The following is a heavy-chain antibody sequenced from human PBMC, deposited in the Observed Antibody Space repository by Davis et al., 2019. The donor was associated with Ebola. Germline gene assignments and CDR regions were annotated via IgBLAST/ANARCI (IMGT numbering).Heavy chain of an antibody. Sequence: VSVKVSCKASGYTFTSYAMHWVRQAPGQRLEWMGWINAGNDNTKYSQKFQGRVTITRDTSASTAYVELSSLRSEDTAVYYCARDSGSYINWFDPWGQGTLVTVSS. CDR1: GYTFTSYA. CDR3: ARDSGSYINWFDP. J-gene: IGHJ5*02. D-gene: IGHD1-26*01. CDR2: INAGNDNT. V-gene: IGHV1-3*01.